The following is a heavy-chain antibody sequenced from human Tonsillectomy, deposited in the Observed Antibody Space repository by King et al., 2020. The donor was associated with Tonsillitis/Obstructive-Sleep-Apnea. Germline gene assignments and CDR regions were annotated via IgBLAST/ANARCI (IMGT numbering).Heavy chain of an antibody. CDR3: AKDRDIVVVLAATPAYFDY. Sequence: VQLVESGGGLVQPGGSLRLSCAASGFTFSSYAMSWVRQAPGKGLEWVSGISGSGGRTYNADSVKGRFTISRDNSKNTLYLQMNSLRAEDTAVYYCAKDRDIVVVLAATPAYFDYWGQGPLVTVSS. J-gene: IGHJ4*02. CDR1: GFTFSSYA. V-gene: IGHV3-23*04. CDR2: ISGSGGRT. D-gene: IGHD2-15*01.